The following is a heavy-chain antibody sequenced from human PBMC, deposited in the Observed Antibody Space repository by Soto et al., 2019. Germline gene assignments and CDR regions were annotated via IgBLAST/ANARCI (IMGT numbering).Heavy chain of an antibody. V-gene: IGHV4-59*08. CDR1: GGSISSDY. CDR2: IYYSGST. CDR3: ARHGASYLDYFDY. D-gene: IGHD1-26*01. Sequence: PSETLSLTCTVSGGSISSDYWSWIRQPPGKGLEWIGYIYYSGSTYYNPSLKSRVTISLDTSKNQFSLKLSSVTASDTAMYYCARHGASYLDYFDYWGQGTLVTVSS. J-gene: IGHJ4*02.